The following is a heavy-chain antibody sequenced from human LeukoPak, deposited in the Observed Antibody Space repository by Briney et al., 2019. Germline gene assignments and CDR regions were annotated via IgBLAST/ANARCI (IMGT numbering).Heavy chain of an antibody. CDR2: IYYSGST. CDR3: ARVSYRYSYYFDY. V-gene: IGHV4-31*03. CDR1: GGSISSGGYY. D-gene: IGHD2-15*01. J-gene: IGHJ4*02. Sequence: SETLSLTCTVSGGSISSGGYYWSWIPQHPGKGLEWIGYIYYSGSTYYNPSLKSRVTISVDTSKNQFSLKLSSVTAADTAVYYCARVSYRYSYYFDYWGQGTLVTVSS.